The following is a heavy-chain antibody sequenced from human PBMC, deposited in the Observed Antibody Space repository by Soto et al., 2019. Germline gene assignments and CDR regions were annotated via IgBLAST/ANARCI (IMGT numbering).Heavy chain of an antibody. D-gene: IGHD7-27*01. CDR1: GGSFSGYY. CDR2: INHSGST. CDR3: ARDGDVRSAFMDV. V-gene: IGHV4-34*01. J-gene: IGHJ6*03. Sequence: SETLSLTCAVCGGSFSGYYWSWIRQPPGKGLEWIGEINHSGSTNYNPSLKSRVTISVDTSKNQFSLKLSSVTAADTAVYYCARDGDVRSAFMDVWGKGTTVTVS.